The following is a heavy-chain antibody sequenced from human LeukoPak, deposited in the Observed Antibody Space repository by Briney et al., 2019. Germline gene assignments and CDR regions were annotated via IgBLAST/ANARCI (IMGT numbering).Heavy chain of an antibody. CDR3: TKERRRNDILTGSFSD. Sequence: GGSLRLSCAASGFTFSNYDMSWVRQAPGKGLEWVSVISSSGGSTYYADSVKGRFTISRDNSKNTLYLQMNSLRAEDTAVYYCTKERRRNDILTGSFSDWGQGILVTVSS. CDR1: GFTFSNYD. CDR2: ISSSGGST. V-gene: IGHV3-23*01. D-gene: IGHD3-9*01. J-gene: IGHJ4*02.